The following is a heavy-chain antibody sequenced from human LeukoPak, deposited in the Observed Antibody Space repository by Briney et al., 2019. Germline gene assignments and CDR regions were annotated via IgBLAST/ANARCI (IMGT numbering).Heavy chain of an antibody. CDR1: GGSFSGYY. CDR3: ARVVEQWLVFDY. V-gene: IGHV4-30-2*01. J-gene: IGHJ4*02. Sequence: SETLSLTCAVYGGSFSGYYWSWIRQPPGKGLEWIGYIYHNGSTYYNPSLKSRVTISVDRSKNQFSLKLSSVTAADTAVYYCARVVEQWLVFDYWGQGTLVTVSS. D-gene: IGHD6-19*01. CDR2: IYHNGST.